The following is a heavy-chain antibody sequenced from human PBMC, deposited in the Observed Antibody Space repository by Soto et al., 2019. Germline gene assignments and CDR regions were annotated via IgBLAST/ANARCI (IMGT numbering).Heavy chain of an antibody. CDR1: GGSISSGGYY. D-gene: IGHD5-12*01. CDR3: ARDGGLSRSGYGPFDY. Sequence: SETLSLTCTVSGGSISSGGYYWSWIRQHPGKGLEWIGYIYYSGSTYYNPSLKSRVTISVDTSKNQFSLKLSSVTAADTAVYYCARDGGLSRSGYGPFDYWGQGTLVTVSS. J-gene: IGHJ4*02. CDR2: IYYSGST. V-gene: IGHV4-31*03.